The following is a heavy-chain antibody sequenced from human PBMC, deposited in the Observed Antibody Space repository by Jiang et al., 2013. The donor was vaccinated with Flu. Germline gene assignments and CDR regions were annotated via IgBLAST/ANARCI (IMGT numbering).Heavy chain of an antibody. Sequence: LEWVSSISSSSSYIYYADSVKGRFTISRDNAKNSLYLQMNSLRAEDTAVYYCARDRDYYDSSGYYVNWFDPWGQGTLVTVSS. V-gene: IGHV3-21*01. D-gene: IGHD3-22*01. J-gene: IGHJ5*02. CDR3: ARDRDYYDSSGYYVNWFDP. CDR2: ISSSSSYI.